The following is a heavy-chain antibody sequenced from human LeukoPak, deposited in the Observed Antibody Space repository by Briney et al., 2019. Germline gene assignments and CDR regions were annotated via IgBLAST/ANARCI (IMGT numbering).Heavy chain of an antibody. D-gene: IGHD3-3*01. CDR2: ISGSGTVT. Sequence: GGSLRLSCAASGFTFSNHAMNWVRQAPGKGLEWVSIISGSGTVTYYADSVKGRFTISRDNSKDTLYLQMHSLRGEDTAVYFCAKDRDYDFWSGYYWVNWGQGTLVTVSS. CDR1: GFTFSNHA. V-gene: IGHV3-23*01. J-gene: IGHJ4*02. CDR3: AKDRDYDFWSGYYWVN.